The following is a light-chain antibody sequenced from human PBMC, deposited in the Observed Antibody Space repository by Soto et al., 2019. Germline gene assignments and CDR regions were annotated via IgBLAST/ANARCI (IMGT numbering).Light chain of an antibody. Sequence: DIQMTQSPSILSASVGDRVTITCRASQSISTSLALYQQKPGKAPNLLISKASNLETRVPSRFSCSGSGTEFTLTISSLQTDDFATYYWQQFGSYSLTFSGGTEVDIK. V-gene: IGKV1-5*03. J-gene: IGKJ4*01. CDR1: QSISTS. CDR2: KAS. CDR3: QQFGSYSLT.